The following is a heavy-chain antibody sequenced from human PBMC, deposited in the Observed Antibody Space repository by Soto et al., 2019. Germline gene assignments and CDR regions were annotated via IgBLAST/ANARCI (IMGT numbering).Heavy chain of an antibody. CDR1: GGSISSYY. CDR3: ARGGLGYCSGGSCYSAELSRYYYGMDV. Sequence: PSETLSLTCTVSGGSISSYYWSWIRQPPGKGLEWIGYIYYSGSTNYNPSLKSRVTISVDTSKNQFSLKLSSVTAADTAVYYCARGGLGYCSGGSCYSAELSRYYYGMDVWGQGTTVTVSS. V-gene: IGHV4-59*01. D-gene: IGHD2-15*01. J-gene: IGHJ6*02. CDR2: IYYSGST.